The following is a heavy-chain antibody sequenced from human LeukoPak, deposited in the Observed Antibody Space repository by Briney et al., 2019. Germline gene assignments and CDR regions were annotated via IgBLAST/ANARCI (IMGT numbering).Heavy chain of an antibody. J-gene: IGHJ3*02. D-gene: IGHD4-11*01. CDR3: ARPRYSNYFTSNAFDI. CDR1: GFTFNTYW. V-gene: IGHV3-7*03. Sequence: GGSLRLSCTASGFTFNTYWMIWVRQAPGKGLEWVANINQDASVRYYVASVKGRFTISRDNSKNTLYLQMNSLRAEDTAVYYCARPRYSNYFTSNAFDIWGQGTMVTVSS. CDR2: INQDASVR.